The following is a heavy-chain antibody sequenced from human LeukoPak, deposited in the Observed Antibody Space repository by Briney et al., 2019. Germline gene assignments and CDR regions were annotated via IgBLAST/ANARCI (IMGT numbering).Heavy chain of an antibody. J-gene: IGHJ4*02. CDR2: IYYSGST. CDR3: ARVGSSWFPPFRAPYPPDY. CDR1: GGSISSSSYY. D-gene: IGHD6-13*01. V-gene: IGHV4-39*07. Sequence: PSETLSLTCTVSGGSISSSSYYWGSIRQPPGKGLEWIGSIYYSGSTYYNPSLKSRVTISVDTSKNQFSLKLSSVTAADTAVYYCARVGSSWFPPFRAPYPPDYWGQGTLVTVSS.